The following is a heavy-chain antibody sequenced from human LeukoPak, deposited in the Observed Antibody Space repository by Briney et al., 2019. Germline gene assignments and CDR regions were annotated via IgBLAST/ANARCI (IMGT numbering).Heavy chain of an antibody. CDR1: GGSISSYC. CDR3: ASTQTAPGYCSGGSCYWALDY. J-gene: IGHJ4*02. Sequence: SETLSLTCTVSGGSISSYCWSWIRQPAGKRLEWIGRIYTSRSTNYNPSLKSRVTMSVDTSKNQFSLKLSSVTAADTAVYYCASTQTAPGYCSGGSCYWALDYWGQGTLVTVSS. V-gene: IGHV4-4*07. D-gene: IGHD2-15*01. CDR2: IYTSRST.